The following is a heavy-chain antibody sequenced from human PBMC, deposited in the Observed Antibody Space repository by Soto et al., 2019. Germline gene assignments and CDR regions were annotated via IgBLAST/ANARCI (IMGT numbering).Heavy chain of an antibody. CDR2: ISAYNGNT. J-gene: IGHJ6*02. D-gene: IGHD3-9*01. V-gene: IGHV1-18*04. Sequence: QVQLVQSGAEVKKPGASVKVSCKASGYTFTSYGISWVRQAPGQGLEWMGWISAYNGNTNYAQKLQGRVTMTTDTSTSTAYMELRNLRSDDTAVYYCARDRPDILTGWRYYYYYGMDVWGQGTTVTVSS. CDR1: GYTFTSYG. CDR3: ARDRPDILTGWRYYYYYGMDV.